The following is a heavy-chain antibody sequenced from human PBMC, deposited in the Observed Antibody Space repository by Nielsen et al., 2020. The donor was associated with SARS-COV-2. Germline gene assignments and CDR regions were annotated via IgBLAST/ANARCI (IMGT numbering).Heavy chain of an antibody. CDR3: VKGFRSEGRSWIHLWVRYAMDV. CDR1: GFTFNSHV. CDR2: ISETGGLK. V-gene: IGHV3-23*01. J-gene: IGHJ6*02. D-gene: IGHD5-18*01. Sequence: GESLKISCAASGFTFNSHVMTWVRQAPGKGLEWVSGISETGGLKYYSESLKGRFTISRDNSKSTLHLLMNSLRVEDTAVYYCVKGFRSEGRSWIHLWVRYAMDVWGQGTMVAVSS.